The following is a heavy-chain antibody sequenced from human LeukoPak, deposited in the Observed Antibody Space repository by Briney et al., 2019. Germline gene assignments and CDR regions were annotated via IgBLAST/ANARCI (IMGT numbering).Heavy chain of an antibody. CDR2: IIPIFGTA. V-gene: IGHV1-69*01. Sequence: SVKVSCEASGGTFSSYAISWVRQAPGQGLEWMGGIIPIFGTANYAQKFQGRVTITADESKSTAYLELSSLRSEDTAVYYCARALGYCSSTSCYPDDYWGQGTLVTVSS. D-gene: IGHD2-2*01. CDR1: GGTFSSYA. CDR3: ARALGYCSSTSCYPDDY. J-gene: IGHJ4*02.